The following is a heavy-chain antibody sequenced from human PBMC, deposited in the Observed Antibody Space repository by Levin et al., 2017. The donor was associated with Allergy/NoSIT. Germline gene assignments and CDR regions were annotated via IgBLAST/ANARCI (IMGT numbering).Heavy chain of an antibody. CDR3: ARGVWGSYLPHY. D-gene: IGHD3-16*02. CDR1: GGSISSGDYY. CDR2: IYYSGST. J-gene: IGHJ4*02. Sequence: PSETLSLTCTVSGGSISSGDYYWSWIRQPPGKGLEWIGYIYYSGSTYYNPSGKRGGTRSVDTSKNQFSLKLSSVTAADTAVYYCARGVWGSYLPHYWGQGPLVPVSS. V-gene: IGHV4-30-4*01.